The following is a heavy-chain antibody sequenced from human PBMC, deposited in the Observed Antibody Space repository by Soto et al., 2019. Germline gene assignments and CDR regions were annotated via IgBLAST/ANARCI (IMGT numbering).Heavy chain of an antibody. Sequence: SETLSLTCTVSGGSFSRTTYYWGWIRQPPGKGLEWIGTVYSRGTTYYNPSLKSRVSISLDTSKNQFSLNVTSVTAADTSVYYCARRLHPGVAGYFDSWGPGTLVTVSS. J-gene: IGHJ4*02. CDR1: GGSFSRTTYY. CDR3: ARRLHPGVAGYFDS. V-gene: IGHV4-39*01. D-gene: IGHD3-3*01. CDR2: VYSRGTT.